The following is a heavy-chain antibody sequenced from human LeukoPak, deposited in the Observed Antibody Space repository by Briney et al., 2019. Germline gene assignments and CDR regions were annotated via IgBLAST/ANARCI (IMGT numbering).Heavy chain of an antibody. CDR2: IYYNGST. Sequence: PSETLSLTCTVSGGSISSSTYYWGWIRQPPGKGLEWIGSIYYNGSTYYNPSLKSRVTMSVDTSKNQFSLKLSSVTAADTAVYYCARGPDDAFDIWGQATMVTVSS. V-gene: IGHV4-39*07. CDR1: GGSISSSTYY. J-gene: IGHJ3*02. CDR3: ARGPDDAFDI.